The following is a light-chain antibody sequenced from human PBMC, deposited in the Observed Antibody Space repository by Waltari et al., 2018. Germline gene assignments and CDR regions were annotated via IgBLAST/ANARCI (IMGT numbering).Light chain of an antibody. Sequence: DIQMTQSPSTLSASVGDRVTITCRASQSISKLAWYQQKPGKAPNLLIYKAATLQSGVPSRFSGSGYGTEFTLLISSLQPDDFATYYCQQYNSYPLTFGGGTKVEIK. J-gene: IGKJ4*01. V-gene: IGKV1-5*03. CDR2: KAA. CDR3: QQYNSYPLT. CDR1: QSISK.